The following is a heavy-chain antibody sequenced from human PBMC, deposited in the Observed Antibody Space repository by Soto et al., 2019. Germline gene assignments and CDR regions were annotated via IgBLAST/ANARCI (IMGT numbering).Heavy chain of an antibody. V-gene: IGHV1-69*13. D-gene: IGHD5-12*01. CDR1: GGTFSSYA. Sequence: ASVKVSCKAPGGTFSSYAISWVRQASAQGLEWMGGIIPIFGTANYAQKFQGRVTITADESTSTAYMELSSLRSEDTAVYYCAIVGYATSLGRFYPWGQGTLVTGSS. CDR2: IIPIFGTA. J-gene: IGHJ5*02. CDR3: AIVGYATSLGRFYP.